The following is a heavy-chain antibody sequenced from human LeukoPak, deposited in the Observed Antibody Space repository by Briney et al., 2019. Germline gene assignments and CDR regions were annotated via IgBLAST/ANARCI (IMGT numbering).Heavy chain of an antibody. CDR1: GGSISSSSYY. J-gene: IGHJ4*02. Sequence: SETLSLTCTVSGGSISSSSYYWGWIRQPPGKGLEWIGSIYHSGNTYYNPSLKSRITISVDTSKNQFSLKLSSVTAADAAVYYCARDEYAYGGWTHPYFFDYWGQGTLVTVSS. V-gene: IGHV4-39*07. CDR3: ARDEYAYGGWTHPYFFDY. D-gene: IGHD3-10*01. CDR2: IYHSGNT.